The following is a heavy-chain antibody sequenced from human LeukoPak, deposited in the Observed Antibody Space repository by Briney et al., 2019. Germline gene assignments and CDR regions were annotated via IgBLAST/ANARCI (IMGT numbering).Heavy chain of an antibody. Sequence: PSETLSLTCTVSDGSMSPYFWTWIRQPAGKGLEWIGRIYTSGSTNYNPSLKSRVTMSVDPSKNQFSLKLSSVTAADTAMYYCARERCSSATCYGGVGWFDPWGQGTLVSVSS. CDR2: IYTSGST. V-gene: IGHV4-4*07. CDR1: DGSMSPYF. CDR3: ARERCSSATCYGGVGWFDP. D-gene: IGHD2-2*01. J-gene: IGHJ5*02.